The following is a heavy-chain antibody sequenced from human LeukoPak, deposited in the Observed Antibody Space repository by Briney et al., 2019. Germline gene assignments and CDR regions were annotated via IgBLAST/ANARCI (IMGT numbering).Heavy chain of an antibody. CDR2: MNPNSGNT. CDR3: ARSNRHITIFGVVIEGNWFDP. J-gene: IGHJ5*02. V-gene: IGHV1-8*01. Sequence: ASVKVSCKASGYTFTSYDINWVRQATGQGLEWMGWMNPNSGNTGYAQKFQGRVTMTRNTSISTAYMELSSLRSEDTAVYYCARSNRHITIFGVVIEGNWFDPWGQGTLVTVSS. CDR1: GYTFTSYD. D-gene: IGHD3-3*01.